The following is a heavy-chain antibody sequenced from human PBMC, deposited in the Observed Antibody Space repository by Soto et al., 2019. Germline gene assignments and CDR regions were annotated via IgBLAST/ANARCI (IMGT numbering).Heavy chain of an antibody. J-gene: IGHJ4*02. D-gene: IGHD3-3*01. Sequence: EVQLVESGGGLVKPGGSLRLSCAASGFTFSNAWMSWVRQAPGKGLEWVGRIKSKTDGGTTDYAAPVKGRFTISRDDSKNTLYLQMNSLKTEDTAVYYCTTDPHGYDFWSGYPHFDYWGQGTLVNVSS. V-gene: IGHV3-15*01. CDR3: TTDPHGYDFWSGYPHFDY. CDR1: GFTFSNAW. CDR2: IKSKTDGGTT.